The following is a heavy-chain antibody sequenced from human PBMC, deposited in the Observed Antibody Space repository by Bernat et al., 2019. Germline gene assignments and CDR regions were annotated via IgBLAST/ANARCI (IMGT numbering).Heavy chain of an antibody. D-gene: IGHD1-14*01. J-gene: IGHJ6*03. Sequence: QVQLVESGGGVVQPGRSLRLSCAASGFTFSNYAMHWVRQAPGKGLVWVAAISYDGGDKYYVDSVSGRFTISRDNAKNSLYLQMNSLRAEDTAVYYCARGTSTSAPYMDVWGKGTTVTVSS. V-gene: IGHV3-30-3*01. CDR3: ARGTSTSAPYMDV. CDR2: ISYDGGDK. CDR1: GFTFSNYA.